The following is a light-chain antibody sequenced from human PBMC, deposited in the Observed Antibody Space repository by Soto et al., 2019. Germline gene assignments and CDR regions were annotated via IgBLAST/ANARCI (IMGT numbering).Light chain of an antibody. CDR3: QQYDNIPLT. CDR1: QHISDY. J-gene: IGKJ4*01. Sequence: DFQMTQSTASPSASVGDRFTITSPASQHISDYLNWYQQKPGAAPKLLIHDATNLQAGVPSRFSGSGSGTEFTFTISSXEPEDVATYYCQQYDNIPLTVGGGTKVDIK. CDR2: DAT. V-gene: IGKV1-33*01.